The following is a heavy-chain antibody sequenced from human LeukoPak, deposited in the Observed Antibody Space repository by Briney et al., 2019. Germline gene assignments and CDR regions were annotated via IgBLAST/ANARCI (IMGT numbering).Heavy chain of an antibody. CDR2: IYHSGST. CDR3: ARGLIVPAAKNGMDV. J-gene: IGHJ6*02. CDR1: GGSISTYY. Sequence: SETLSLTCTVSGGSISTYYWNWIRQPPGKGLEWIGYIYHSGSTNYNPSLQSRVTISVDTSKNQFSLNLNSVTAADTAVYYCARGLIVPAAKNGMDVWGQGTTVTVSS. V-gene: IGHV4-59*01. D-gene: IGHD2-2*01.